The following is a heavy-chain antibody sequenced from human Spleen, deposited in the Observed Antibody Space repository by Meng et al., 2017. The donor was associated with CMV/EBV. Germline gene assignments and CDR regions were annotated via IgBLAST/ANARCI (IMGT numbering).Heavy chain of an antibody. V-gene: IGHV3-23*01. J-gene: IGHJ4*02. CDR3: AKDPGVAGSRTYYFDF. CDR1: GFTFSNYN. CDR2: ISGSGTSA. Sequence: GESLKISCAASGFTFSNYNMNWVRKAPGKGLEWVSVISGSGTSAYYADSVRGRFTFSRDNSNNMLYLQMNSLRAEDTAVYYCAKDPGVAGSRTYYFDFWGPGTLVTVSS. D-gene: IGHD6-19*01.